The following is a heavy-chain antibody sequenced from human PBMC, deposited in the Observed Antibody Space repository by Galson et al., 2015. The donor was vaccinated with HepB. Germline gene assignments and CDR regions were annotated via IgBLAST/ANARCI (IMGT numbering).Heavy chain of an antibody. CDR1: GGSFSGYY. D-gene: IGHD6-13*01. J-gene: IGHJ5*02. CDR3: ARARQQLVRGGGFDP. Sequence: LSLTCAVYGGSFSGYYWSWIRQPPGKGLEWIGEINHSGSTNYNPSLKSRVTISVDTSKNQFSLKLSSVTAADTAVYYCARARQQLVRGGGFDPWGQGTLVTVSS. V-gene: IGHV4-34*01. CDR2: INHSGST.